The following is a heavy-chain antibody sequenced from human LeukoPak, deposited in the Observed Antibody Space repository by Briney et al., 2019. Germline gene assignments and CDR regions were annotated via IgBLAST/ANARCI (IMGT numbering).Heavy chain of an antibody. CDR2: IIPIFGTA. J-gene: IGHJ3*02. CDR1: GGTFSSYA. Sequence: SVKVSCKASGGTFSSYAISWVRQAPGQGLEWMGGIIPIFGTANYAQKFQGRVTITADESTSTAYMELSSLRSEDTAVYYCARGVSYYDSCGYLPRKNDAFDIWGQGTMVTVSS. CDR3: ARGVSYYDSCGYLPRKNDAFDI. D-gene: IGHD3-22*01. V-gene: IGHV1-69*01.